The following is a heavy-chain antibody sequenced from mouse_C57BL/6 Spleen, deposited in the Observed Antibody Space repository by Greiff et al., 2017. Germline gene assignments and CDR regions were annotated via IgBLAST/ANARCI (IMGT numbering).Heavy chain of an antibody. CDR1: GYSITSGYY. CDR3: ARALAGTPYYFDY. J-gene: IGHJ2*01. CDR2: ISYDGSN. Sequence: EVQLVESGPGLVKPSQSLSLTCSVTGYSITSGYYWNWLRQFPGNKLEWMGYISYDGSNNYNPSLKNRISITRDTSKNQFFLKLNSVTTEDIATYYCARALAGTPYYFDYWGQGTTLTVSS. V-gene: IGHV3-6*01. D-gene: IGHD4-1*01.